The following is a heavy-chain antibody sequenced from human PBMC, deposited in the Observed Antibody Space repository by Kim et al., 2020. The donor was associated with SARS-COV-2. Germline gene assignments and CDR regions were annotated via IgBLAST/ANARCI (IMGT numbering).Heavy chain of an antibody. V-gene: IGHV1-46*01. J-gene: IGHJ4*02. D-gene: IGHD6-19*01. CDR3: ARPRYSSGWHNSPFDY. CDR1: GYTFTSYY. Sequence: ASVKVSCKASGYTFTSYYMHWVRQAPGQGLEWMGIINPSGGSTSYAQKFQGRVTMTRDTSTSTVYMELSSLRSEDTAVYYCARPRYSSGWHNSPFDYWGQGTLVTVSS. CDR2: INPSGGST.